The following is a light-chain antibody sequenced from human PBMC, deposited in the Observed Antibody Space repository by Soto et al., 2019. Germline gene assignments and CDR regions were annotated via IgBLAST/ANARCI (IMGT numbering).Light chain of an antibody. V-gene: IGLV4-60*03. CDR2: LEGSGSY. Sequence: QLLLTQSSSASASLGSSVKLTCTLSSGHSSYIIAWHQQQPGKAPRYLMKLEGSGSYNKGSGVPDRFSGSSSGADRYLTISNLQSEDEADYYCETWDSNTLYVFGTGTKLTVL. CDR3: ETWDSNTLYV. J-gene: IGLJ1*01. CDR1: SGHSSYI.